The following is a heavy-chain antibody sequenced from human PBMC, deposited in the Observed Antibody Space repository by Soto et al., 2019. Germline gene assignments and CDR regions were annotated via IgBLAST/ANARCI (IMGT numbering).Heavy chain of an antibody. D-gene: IGHD6-13*01. J-gene: IGHJ4*02. V-gene: IGHV3-30-3*01. CDR3: ATGIAAAGTDY. CDR2: TSYDGSNK. Sequence: GGSLRLSCAASGFTFSSYAMHWVRQAPGKGLEWVAVTSYDGSNKYYADSVKGRFTISRDNSKNTLYLQMNSLRAEDTAVYYCATGIAAAGTDYWGQGTLVTVSS. CDR1: GFTFSSYA.